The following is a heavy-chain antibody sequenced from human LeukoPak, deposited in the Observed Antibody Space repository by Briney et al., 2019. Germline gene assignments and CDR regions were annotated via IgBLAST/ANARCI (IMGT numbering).Heavy chain of an antibody. D-gene: IGHD6-6*01. CDR2: MNPNSGNT. V-gene: IGHV1-8*01. CDR1: GYTFTSYD. CDR3: ATVYSSSYDFDY. Sequence: GASVKVSCKASGYTFTSYDINWVRQATGQGLEWMGWMNPNSGNTGYAQKFQGRVTMTRNTSISTAYMELSSLRSEDTAVYYCATVYSSSYDFDYWGQGTLVTVSS. J-gene: IGHJ4*02.